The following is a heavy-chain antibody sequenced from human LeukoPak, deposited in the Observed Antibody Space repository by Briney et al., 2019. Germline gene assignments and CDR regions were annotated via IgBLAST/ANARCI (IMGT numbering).Heavy chain of an antibody. CDR1: GFTFSDYW. V-gene: IGHV3-7*01. J-gene: IGHJ4*02. CDR2: IKQDGSEK. D-gene: IGHD6-6*01. CDR3: ARRGGSSSRRSPIDY. Sequence: GGSLRLSCAASGFTFSDYWMTWVRQAPGKGPEWVANIKQDGSEKYYVDSVRGRFTISRDNAKNSLFLQMNSLRVEDTAVYYCARRGGSSSRRSPIDYWGQGTLAIVSS.